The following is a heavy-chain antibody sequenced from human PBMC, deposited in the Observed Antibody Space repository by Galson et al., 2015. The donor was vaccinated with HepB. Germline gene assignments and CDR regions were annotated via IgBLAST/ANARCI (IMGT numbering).Heavy chain of an antibody. CDR2: ISSSSSYI. Sequence: SLRLSCAASGFTFSSYSMNWVRQAPGKGLEWVSSISSSSSYIYYAHSVKGRFTISRDNAENSLYLQVNSLRAEDTAVYYCASPSYVDIVAIDAFDIWGQGTMVTVSS. V-gene: IGHV3-21*01. D-gene: IGHD5-12*01. J-gene: IGHJ3*02. CDR1: GFTFSSYS. CDR3: ASPSYVDIVAIDAFDI.